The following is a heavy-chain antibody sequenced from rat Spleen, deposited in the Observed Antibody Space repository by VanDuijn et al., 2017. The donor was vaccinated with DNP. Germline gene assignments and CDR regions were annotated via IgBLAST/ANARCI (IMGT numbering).Heavy chain of an antibody. J-gene: IGHJ2*01. Sequence: EVQLVESGGGLVQPGGSLKLSCAASGFTFSDYYMAWVRQAPTKGLEWVAYTNYNGGSNYNGDSVKGRFTISRDNAKSTLYLQMDSLRSEDTATYYCARNWAYWGQGVMVTVSS. CDR2: TNYNGGSN. CDR3: ARNWAY. V-gene: IGHV5-20*01. D-gene: IGHD5-1*01. CDR1: GFTFSDYY.